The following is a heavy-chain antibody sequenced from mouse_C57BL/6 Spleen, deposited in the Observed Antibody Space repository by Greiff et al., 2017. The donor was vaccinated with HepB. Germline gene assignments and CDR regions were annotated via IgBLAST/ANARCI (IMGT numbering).Heavy chain of an antibody. CDR1: GYTFTSYW. CDR2: IDPSDSDT. V-gene: IGHV1-52*01. Sequence: QVQLQQPGAELVRPGSSVKLSCKASGYTFTSYWMHWVKQRPIQGLEWIGNIDPSDSDTHYNQKFKDKATLTVDKSSSTAYMQLSSLTSEDSAVYYCARSFTTVVRYYYAMDYWGQGTSVTVSS. CDR3: ARSFTTVVRYYYAMDY. D-gene: IGHD1-1*01. J-gene: IGHJ4*01.